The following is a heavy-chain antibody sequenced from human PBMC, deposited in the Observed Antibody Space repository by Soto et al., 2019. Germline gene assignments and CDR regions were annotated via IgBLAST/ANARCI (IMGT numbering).Heavy chain of an antibody. V-gene: IGHV3-23*01. CDR3: AKSGRDSSGYYYYYFDY. J-gene: IGHJ4*02. D-gene: IGHD3-22*01. CDR1: GFTFSSYA. Sequence: PGGSLRLSCAASGFTFSSYAMSWVRQAPGKGLEWVSAISGSGGSTYYADSVKGRFTISRDNSKNTLYLQMNSLRAEDTAVYYCAKSGRDSSGYYYYYFDYWGQGTLVTVSS. CDR2: ISGSGGST.